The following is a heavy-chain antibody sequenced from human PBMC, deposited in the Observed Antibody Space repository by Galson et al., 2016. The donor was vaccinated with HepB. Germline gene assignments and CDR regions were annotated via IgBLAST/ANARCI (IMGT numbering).Heavy chain of an antibody. D-gene: IGHD2-15*01. CDR3: AYSGDFTIRNFQH. V-gene: IGHV4-39*01. Sequence: TLSLTCTVSGGSMSISSYYWGWIRQPPGKGLQWIGSFYYSGSTYYTPSLKSRVTISVDTSKNLFSLKLSSVTAADTAVYYCAYSGDFTIRNFQHWGQGTLVTVSS. CDR1: GGSMSISSYY. J-gene: IGHJ1*01. CDR2: FYYSGST.